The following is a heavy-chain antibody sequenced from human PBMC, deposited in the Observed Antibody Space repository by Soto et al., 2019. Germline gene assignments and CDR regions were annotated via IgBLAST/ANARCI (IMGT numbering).Heavy chain of an antibody. V-gene: IGHV3-23*01. D-gene: IGHD3-9*01. CDR3: AKDPSTGPADF. CDR2: ISYHSIGT. CDR1: GFSFSDSA. J-gene: IGHJ4*02. Sequence: EVHLLESGGHLVQPGGSLRLSCVASGFSFSDSAMFWVRQAPGKGLEWVSTISYHSIGTHYADSVKGRFTISRDNSKDTVWLPMNGLRAEDTAVYYCAKDPSTGPADFWGQGTMVTVSS.